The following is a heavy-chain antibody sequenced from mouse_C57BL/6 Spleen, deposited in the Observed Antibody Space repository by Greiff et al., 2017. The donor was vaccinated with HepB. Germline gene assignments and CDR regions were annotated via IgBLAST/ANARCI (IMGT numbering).Heavy chain of an antibody. CDR3: ARGRQLRYYAMDY. J-gene: IGHJ4*01. D-gene: IGHD3-2*02. Sequence: QVQLQQPGAELVRPGSSVKLSCKASGYTFTSYWMHWVKQRPIQGLEWIGNIDPSDSETHYNQKFKDKATLTVYKSSSTAYMQLSSLTSEDSAVYYCARGRQLRYYAMDYWGQGTSVTVSS. V-gene: IGHV1-52*01. CDR2: IDPSDSET. CDR1: GYTFTSYW.